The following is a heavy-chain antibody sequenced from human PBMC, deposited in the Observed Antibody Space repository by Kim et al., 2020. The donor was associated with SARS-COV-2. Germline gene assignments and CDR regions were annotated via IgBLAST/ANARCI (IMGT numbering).Heavy chain of an antibody. CDR3: ARRYYDSSGFEYFDY. D-gene: IGHD3-22*01. J-gene: IGHJ4*02. V-gene: IGHV5-51*01. Sequence: SQSFQGQVTISADKSISTAYLQWSSLRASDTAMYYCARRYYDSSGFEYFDYWGQGTLVTVSS.